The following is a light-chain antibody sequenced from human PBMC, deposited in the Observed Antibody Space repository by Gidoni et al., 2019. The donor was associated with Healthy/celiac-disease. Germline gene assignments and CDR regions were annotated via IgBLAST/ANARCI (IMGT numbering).Light chain of an antibody. CDR3: QQRSNWQIT. CDR2: DAS. J-gene: IGKJ5*01. V-gene: IGKV3-11*01. CDR1: QSVSSY. Sequence: EIVLTQSPATLSLSPGERATLSCRASQSVSSYLAWYQQKPGQAPRLLIYDASNRATGIPARFSGSGSGTDFTLTISSLEPEDFAVYYCQQRSNWQITFGQXKRLEIK.